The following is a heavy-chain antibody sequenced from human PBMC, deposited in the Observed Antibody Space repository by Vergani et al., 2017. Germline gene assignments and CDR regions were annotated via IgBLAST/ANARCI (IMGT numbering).Heavy chain of an antibody. CDR3: ARGSCLGGSCYKPLFDY. J-gene: IGHJ4*02. Sequence: QLQESGPGLVKPSATLSLTCTVSGGSINSHSYYWSWIRQPAGKGLEWIGRIHTSGSTNYNPSLKSRVTMSEDTSKNQFSLNLTSVTAADTAVYFCARGSCLGGSCYKPLFDYWGQGILVTVSS. CDR2: IHTSGST. D-gene: IGHD2-15*01. V-gene: IGHV4-61*02. CDR1: GGSINSHSYY.